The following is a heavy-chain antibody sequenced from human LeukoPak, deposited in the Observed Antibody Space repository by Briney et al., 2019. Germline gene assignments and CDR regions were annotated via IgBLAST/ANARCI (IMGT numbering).Heavy chain of an antibody. CDR1: GFTFSSYW. Sequence: GGSLRLSCAASGFTFSSYWMHWVRQVPGKGLVWVSRINIDGKITIYADSVKGRFTISRDNAKNTLSLQMNSLRAEDTAVFYCVRGGVGSQYYFDDWGQGTLVTVSS. D-gene: IGHD2-15*01. V-gene: IGHV3-74*01. CDR3: VRGGVGSQYYFDD. CDR2: INIDGKIT. J-gene: IGHJ4*02.